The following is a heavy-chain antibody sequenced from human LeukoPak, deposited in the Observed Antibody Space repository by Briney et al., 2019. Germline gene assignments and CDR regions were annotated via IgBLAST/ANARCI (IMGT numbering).Heavy chain of an antibody. CDR3: ARDWVQRYSSSSSVFDV. J-gene: IGHJ6*04. Sequence: SQTLSLTCAISGDSVSSNSAAWNWIRQSPSRGLEWLGRTYYRSKWYNDYAVSVKSRITINPDTSKNQFSLQLNSVTPEDTAVYYCARDWVQRYSSSSSVFDVWGKGTTVTVSS. CDR1: GDSVSSNSAA. D-gene: IGHD6-6*01. CDR2: TYYRSKWYN. V-gene: IGHV6-1*01.